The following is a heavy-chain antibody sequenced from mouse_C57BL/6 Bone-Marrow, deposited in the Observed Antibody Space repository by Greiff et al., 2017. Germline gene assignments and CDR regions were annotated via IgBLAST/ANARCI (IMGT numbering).Heavy chain of an antibody. D-gene: IGHD2-13*01. J-gene: IGHJ2*01. Sequence: QVQLQQPGAELVKPGASVKLSCKASGYTFTSYWMHWVKQRPGQGLEWIGMIHPNSGSTNYNEKFKSKATLTVDKSSSTAYMQLSSLTSEDSAVYYWSKWGLRYLDYWGQGTTLTVSS. V-gene: IGHV1-64*01. CDR3: SKWGLRYLDY. CDR1: GYTFTSYW. CDR2: IHPNSGST.